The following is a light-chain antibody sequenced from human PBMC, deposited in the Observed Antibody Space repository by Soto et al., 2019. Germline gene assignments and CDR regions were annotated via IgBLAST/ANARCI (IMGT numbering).Light chain of an antibody. V-gene: IGLV2-14*01. CDR3: SSYTSSSTYV. J-gene: IGLJ1*01. CDR1: YSDIGAYNY. CDR2: EVT. Sequence: QSALTQPPSASGSPGQSVTIPCTGTYSDIGAYNYVSWYQQRPGEAPKLIIYEVTNRPSGVSSRFSASKSGDTASLTISGLQAEDEADYYCSSYTSSSTYVFGTGTKVTVL.